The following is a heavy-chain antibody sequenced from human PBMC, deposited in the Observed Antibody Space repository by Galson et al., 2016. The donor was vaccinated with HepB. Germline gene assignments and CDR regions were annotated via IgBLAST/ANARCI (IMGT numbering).Heavy chain of an antibody. CDR1: GISFSSYA. V-gene: IGHV3-23*01. CDR3: ARDDSTGYYYFDY. D-gene: IGHD3-22*01. CDR2: ISGSGDST. Sequence: SLRLSCAASGISFSSYAISWVRQAPGKGLEWASAISGSGDSTYYADSVKGRFTISRDNSKNTLYLQMNSQRAEDTAVYYCARDDSTGYYYFDYWGQGTLVTVSS. J-gene: IGHJ4*02.